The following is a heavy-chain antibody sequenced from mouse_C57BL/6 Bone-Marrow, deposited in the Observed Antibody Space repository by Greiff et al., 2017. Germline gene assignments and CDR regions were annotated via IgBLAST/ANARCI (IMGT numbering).Heavy chain of an antibody. V-gene: IGHV14-4*01. J-gene: IGHJ2*01. D-gene: IGHD1-1*01. CDR3: TSSPSYFDY. CDR2: IDPENGDT. Sequence: VQLQQSGAELVRPGASVKLSCTASGFNIKDDYMHWVKQRPEQGLEWIGWIDPENGDTEYASKFQGKATITADTSSNPAYLQLSSLTSEDTAVYYCTSSPSYFDYWGQGTTLPVSS. CDR1: GFNIKDDY.